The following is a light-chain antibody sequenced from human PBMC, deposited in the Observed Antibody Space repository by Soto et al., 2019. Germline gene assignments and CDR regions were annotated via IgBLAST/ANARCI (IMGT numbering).Light chain of an antibody. V-gene: IGKV3D-20*02. CDR1: QSINKAY. CDR2: GAS. J-gene: IGKJ5*01. CDR3: QQRSDWPPIT. Sequence: IVLTQSPGTLALSPGDRATLSFSAIQSINKAYLVWYQVKPGQAPRRLIYGASSRATGIPDRFSGRGFGTDFTLTISSLEPEDFAVYYCQQRSDWPPITFGQGTRLEIK.